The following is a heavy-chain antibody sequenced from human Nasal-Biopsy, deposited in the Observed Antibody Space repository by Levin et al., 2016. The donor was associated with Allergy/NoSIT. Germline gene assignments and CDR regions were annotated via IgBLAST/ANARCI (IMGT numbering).Heavy chain of an antibody. D-gene: IGHD6-19*01. CDR2: INPKSGDT. V-gene: IGHV1-2*02. J-gene: IGHJ6*02. CDR3: TSHRIAVANSNAHDGLDV. Sequence: ASVKVSCKASGYTFIDYFIQWVRQARGQGLEWMGRINPKSGDTDYAQKFQGRVTMTRDESIRTAYMELSRLTSDDAAVYYCTSHRIAVANSNAHDGLDVWGQGTTVTVSS. CDR1: GYTFIDYF.